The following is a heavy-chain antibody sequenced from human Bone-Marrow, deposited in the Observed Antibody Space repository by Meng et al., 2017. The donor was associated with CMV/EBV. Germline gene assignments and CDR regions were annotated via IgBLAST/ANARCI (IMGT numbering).Heavy chain of an antibody. Sequence: SVKVSCKASGDTFSSYTISWVRQAPGQGLEWMGRIIPILGIANYAQKFQGRVTITADKSTRTAYMELSRLRCEDTAVYYCARALKSMAERPSSDNGMDVWGQGTTVTVSS. CDR1: GDTFSSYT. D-gene: IGHD6-6*01. V-gene: IGHV1-69*02. CDR2: IIPILGIA. CDR3: ARALKSMAERPSSDNGMDV. J-gene: IGHJ6*02.